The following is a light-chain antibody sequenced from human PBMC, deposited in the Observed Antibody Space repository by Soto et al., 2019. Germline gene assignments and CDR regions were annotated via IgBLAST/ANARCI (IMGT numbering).Light chain of an antibody. CDR2: DNS. Sequence: QSVLTQPPSVSWAPGQRVTISCTGSSSNIGAGYDVRWYQQLPGTAPKLLIYDNSNRPSGVPDRFSGSKSGTSASLAITGLQAEDEADYYCQSYDSSLSGYVFGTGTKVTVL. V-gene: IGLV1-40*01. CDR1: SSNIGAGYD. J-gene: IGLJ1*01. CDR3: QSYDSSLSGYV.